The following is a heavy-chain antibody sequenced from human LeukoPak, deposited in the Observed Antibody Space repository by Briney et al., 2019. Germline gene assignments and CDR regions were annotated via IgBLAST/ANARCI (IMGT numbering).Heavy chain of an antibody. J-gene: IGHJ4*02. Sequence: GGSLRLSCAASGFTFSNYGMNWVRQAPGKGLEWVSYISSRGSTTYYPDSVKGRFTISRDNAKNSLYLQVNSLRADDTAVYYCARHLGTYSDHWGQGTLVTVSS. CDR3: ARHLGTYSDH. CDR2: ISSRGSTT. CDR1: GFTFSNYG. V-gene: IGHV3-48*01. D-gene: IGHD7-27*01.